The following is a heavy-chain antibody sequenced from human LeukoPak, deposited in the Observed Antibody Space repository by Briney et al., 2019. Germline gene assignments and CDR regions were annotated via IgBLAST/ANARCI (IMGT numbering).Heavy chain of an antibody. CDR1: GFTFSNAW. D-gene: IGHD2-15*01. J-gene: IGHJ4*02. CDR2: IKSTTDGGTT. V-gene: IGHV3-15*01. Sequence: GGSLRLSRAASGFTFSNAWMSWVRQAPGKGLEWVGRIKSTTDGGTTDYAAPVKGRFTISRDDSKNTLYLQMSSLKTEDTAVYYCTTDFGGGYWGQGTLVTVSS. CDR3: TTDFGGGY.